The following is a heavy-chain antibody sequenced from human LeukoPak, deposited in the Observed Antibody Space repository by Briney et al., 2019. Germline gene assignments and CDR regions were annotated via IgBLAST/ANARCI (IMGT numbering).Heavy chain of an antibody. CDR1: GGSISSRCHY. D-gene: IGHD2-21*02. CDR2: IYYSGST. Sequence: SETLSLTCRVSGGSISSRCHYWGWLRHPPGKGLDGIVSIYYSGSTYYNPSLKSRVTISVDTSKSQFSLRLSSVTAADAAVCYCARKGDNLLHWFDPWGQGTLVTVSS. V-gene: IGHV4-39*01. CDR3: ARKGDNLLHWFDP. J-gene: IGHJ5*02.